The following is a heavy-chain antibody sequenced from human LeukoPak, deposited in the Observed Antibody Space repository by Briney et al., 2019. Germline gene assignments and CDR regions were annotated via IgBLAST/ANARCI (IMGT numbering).Heavy chain of an antibody. CDR1: GGSTSSCCYY. CDR3: ARLYYYDSSGPPL. CDR2: IYYTGRT. J-gene: IGHJ4*02. Sequence: PSETLSLTCTVSGGSTSSCCYYWGWIRPPPGKGLEWIGNIYYTGRTYYNPSLKSRVTISVDTSKNPFSLKLSSVSAADTAVYYCARLYYYDSSGPPLWGQGTLVTVSS. D-gene: IGHD3-22*01. V-gene: IGHV4-39*01.